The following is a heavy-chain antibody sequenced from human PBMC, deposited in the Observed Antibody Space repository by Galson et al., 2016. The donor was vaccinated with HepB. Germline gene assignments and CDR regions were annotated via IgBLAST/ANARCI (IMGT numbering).Heavy chain of an antibody. Sequence: SVRLSCAASGFTFSGYSMHWVRQAPGKGLEWVSSISAAATNTFYADSVRGRFTISRDNSKNALYLQMDGLRDDDTAVYYCAKDLAGSSPYYDGMDVWGNGTTVSVAS. V-gene: IGHV3-23*01. CDR3: AKDLAGSSPYYDGMDV. D-gene: IGHD7-27*01. CDR2: ISAAATNT. J-gene: IGHJ6*04. CDR1: GFTFSGYS.